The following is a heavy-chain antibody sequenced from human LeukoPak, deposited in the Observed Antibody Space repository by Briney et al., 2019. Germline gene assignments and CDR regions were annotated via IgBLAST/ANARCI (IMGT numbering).Heavy chain of an antibody. Sequence: PGGSLRLSCAASGFTVSSNYMSWVRRAPGKGLEWVSVIYSGGSTYYADSVKGRFTISRDNSKNTLYLQMNSLRAEDTAVYYCARELAYSSGPYYYYGMDVWGQGTTVTVSS. CDR1: GFTVSSNY. CDR2: IYSGGST. V-gene: IGHV3-53*01. J-gene: IGHJ6*02. D-gene: IGHD6-19*01. CDR3: ARELAYSSGPYYYYGMDV.